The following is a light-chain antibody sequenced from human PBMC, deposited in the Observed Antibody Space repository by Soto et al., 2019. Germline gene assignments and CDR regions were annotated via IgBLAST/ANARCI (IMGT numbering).Light chain of an antibody. V-gene: IGKV3-20*01. CDR1: QSVSSSY. CDR3: QQYGSSGT. CDR2: GAS. Sequence: EIVLTQSTRTLSLSPVERATLSCRASQSVSSSYLAWYQQKPGQAPRLLIYGASSRATGIPDRFSGSGSGTDFTLTISRMEPEDFAVYYCQQYGSSGTFGQGTKV. J-gene: IGKJ1*01.